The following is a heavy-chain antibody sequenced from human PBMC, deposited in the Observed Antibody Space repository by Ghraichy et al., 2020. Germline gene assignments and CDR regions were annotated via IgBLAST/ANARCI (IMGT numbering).Heavy chain of an antibody. CDR2: IYYSGST. V-gene: IGHV4-59*08. CDR1: GGSISTYY. J-gene: IGHJ4*02. Sequence: SETLSLTCTVSGGSISTYYWSWIRQPPGKGLECIGYIYYSGSTNYNPSLKSRVTISVDTSKNQFSLKLSSVTAADTAVYYCARRAAGNFDYWGQGTLVTVSS. CDR3: ARRAAGNFDY. D-gene: IGHD6-19*01.